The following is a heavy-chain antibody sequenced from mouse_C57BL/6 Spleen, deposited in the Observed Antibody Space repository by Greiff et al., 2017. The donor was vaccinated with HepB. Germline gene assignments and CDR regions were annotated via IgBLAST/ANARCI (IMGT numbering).Heavy chain of an antibody. CDR1: GFSLTSYG. CDR2: IWSDGST. D-gene: IGHD2-1*01. CDR3: ARHGYGNYEDAMDY. Sequence: VQLQQSGPGLVAPSQSLSITCTVSGFSLTSYGVHWVRQPPGKGLEWLVVIWSDGSTTYNSALKSRLSISKENSKSQVFLKMNSLQTDDTAMYYCARHGYGNYEDAMDYWGQGTSVTVSS. V-gene: IGHV2-6-1*01. J-gene: IGHJ4*01.